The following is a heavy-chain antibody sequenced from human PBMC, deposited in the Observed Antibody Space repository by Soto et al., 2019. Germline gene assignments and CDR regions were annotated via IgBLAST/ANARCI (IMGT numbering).Heavy chain of an antibody. CDR3: ARSREFDY. J-gene: IGHJ4*02. Sequence: SETLSLTCGVSGGSLSGATYSWNWIRQPPGKGLEWIGYIFPSGTTYYNPSLKSRVTISIDVSKNQFSLSLSSLPAADTAVYYCARSREFDYWSQGTLVTVSS. CDR1: GGSLSGATYS. V-gene: IGHV4-30-2*01. CDR2: IFPSGTT.